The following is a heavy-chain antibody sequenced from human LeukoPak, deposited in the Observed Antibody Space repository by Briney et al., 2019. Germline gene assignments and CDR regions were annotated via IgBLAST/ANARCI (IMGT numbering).Heavy chain of an antibody. V-gene: IGHV4-4*07. D-gene: IGHD6-13*01. CDR3: ARDPLSSSWYPGWFDP. CDR1: GGSFSGYY. CDR2: IYGSGRT. Sequence: SETLSLTCAVYGGSFSGYYWSWIRQPAGKGLEWIGRIYGSGRTNYNLSLKSRVTISVDTSKNQFSLRLSSVTAADTAVYYCARDPLSSSWYPGWFDPWGQGTLVTVSS. J-gene: IGHJ5*02.